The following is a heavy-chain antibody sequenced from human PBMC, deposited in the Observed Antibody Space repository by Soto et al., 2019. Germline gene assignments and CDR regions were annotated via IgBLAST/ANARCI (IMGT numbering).Heavy chain of an antibody. J-gene: IGHJ4*02. Sequence: GGSLRLSCAASGFTFDDYAMHWVRQAPGKGLEWVSGISWNSGSIGYADSVKGRFTISRDNAKNSLYLQMNSLRAEDTALYYCAKDGHSGSYQAPHLGYFDYWGQGTLVTVSS. V-gene: IGHV3-9*01. D-gene: IGHD1-26*01. CDR2: ISWNSGSI. CDR3: AKDGHSGSYQAPHLGYFDY. CDR1: GFTFDDYA.